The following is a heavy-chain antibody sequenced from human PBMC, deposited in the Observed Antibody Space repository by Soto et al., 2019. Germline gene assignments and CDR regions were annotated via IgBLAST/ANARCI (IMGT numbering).Heavy chain of an antibody. J-gene: IGHJ3*01. CDR2: INAGNSNT. CDR3: ATTYYYDGAGVDAFDL. CDR1: GYSFINYP. Sequence: QVQLVQSGAEVKKPGASVKVSCKASGYSFINYPMQWVRQAPGQSLEWMGWINAGNSNTKYSQNFQGRFTITRDTSASTAYMELGSLRSEDTAVYFGATTYYYDGAGVDAFDLWGQGTMVIVSP. V-gene: IGHV1-3*01. D-gene: IGHD3-22*01.